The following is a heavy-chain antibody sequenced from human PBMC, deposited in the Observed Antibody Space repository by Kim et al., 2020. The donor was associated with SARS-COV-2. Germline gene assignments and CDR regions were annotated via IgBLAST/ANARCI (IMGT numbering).Heavy chain of an antibody. V-gene: IGHV3-49*04. D-gene: IGHD6-13*01. Sequence: GGSLRLSCTASGFTFGDYAMSWVRQAPGKGLEWVGFIRSKAYGGTTEYAASVKGRFTISRDDSKSIAYLQMNSLKTEDTAVYYCTRDPLQAAAGPLLPRYYYYGMDAWGQGTTGTVSS. CDR1: GFTFGDYA. J-gene: IGHJ6*02. CDR3: TRDPLQAAAGPLLPRYYYYGMDA. CDR2: IRSKAYGGTT.